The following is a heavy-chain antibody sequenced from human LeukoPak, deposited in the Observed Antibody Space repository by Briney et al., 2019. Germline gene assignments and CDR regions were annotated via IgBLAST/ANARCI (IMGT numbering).Heavy chain of an antibody. Sequence: SETLSLTCTVSGGSISGSSYYWGWIRQPPGKGLEWIGSIYYSGSTYYNPSLKSRVTISVDTSKNQFSLKLSSVTATDTAVYYCARELYYYASSGYFPLGYWGQGTLVTVSS. V-gene: IGHV4-39*07. CDR1: GGSISGSSYY. J-gene: IGHJ4*02. CDR2: IYYSGST. D-gene: IGHD3-22*01. CDR3: ARELYYYASSGYFPLGY.